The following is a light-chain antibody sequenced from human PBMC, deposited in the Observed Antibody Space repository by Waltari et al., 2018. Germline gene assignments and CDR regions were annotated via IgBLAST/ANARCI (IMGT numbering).Light chain of an antibody. J-gene: IGLJ3*02. Sequence: QLVLTQPPSASASQGASVKLTCTLRSGHSDYAIPGHQQQPRKGPRYLMRVNSDDSHKKGDGIPDRFSGSSSGAEPFLTIASLQSEDEADYFCQTWGFGIEVFGGGTKLTVL. CDR1: SGHSDYA. V-gene: IGLV4-69*01. CDR2: VNSDDSH. CDR3: QTWGFGIEV.